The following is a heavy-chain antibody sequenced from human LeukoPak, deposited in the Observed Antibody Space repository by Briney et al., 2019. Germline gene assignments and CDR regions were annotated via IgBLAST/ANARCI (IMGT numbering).Heavy chain of an antibody. J-gene: IGHJ4*02. CDR3: AKVRIRSLYYFDY. D-gene: IGHD3-3*01. CDR2: ISGSGGST. Sequence: GGSLRLSCAASGFTFSSYAMSWVRQAPGKGLEWVSAISGSGGSTYYADSVKGRFTIYRDNSKNTLYLQMNSLRAEDTAVYYCAKVRIRSLYYFDYWGQGTLVTVSS. V-gene: IGHV3-23*01. CDR1: GFTFSSYA.